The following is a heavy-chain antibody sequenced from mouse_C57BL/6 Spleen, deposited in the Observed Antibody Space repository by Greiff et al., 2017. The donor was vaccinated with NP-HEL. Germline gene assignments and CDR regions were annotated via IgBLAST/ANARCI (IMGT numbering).Heavy chain of an antibody. CDR2: IRNKANGYTT. V-gene: IGHV7-3*01. D-gene: IGHD3-1*01. J-gene: IGHJ1*03. Sequence: EVKLVESGGGLVQPGGSLSLSCAASGFTFTDYYMSWVRQPPGKALEWLGFIRNKANGYTTEYSASVKGRFTISRDNSQSILYRQMNALRAEDSATYYCARFSRWYFDVWGTGTTVTVSS. CDR1: GFTFTDYY. CDR3: ARFSRWYFDV.